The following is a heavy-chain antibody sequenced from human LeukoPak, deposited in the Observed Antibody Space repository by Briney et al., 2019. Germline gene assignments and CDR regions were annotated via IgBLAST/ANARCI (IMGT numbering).Heavy chain of an antibody. D-gene: IGHD7-27*01. Sequence: ASVKVSCKASGYTFTGYFMHWVRQAPGQGLEWMGRINPNSGDTNYAQNFQGRVTMTRDTSISTAYMELSRLRSDDTAVYYCARDLSSTSNWELDKWGQGTLVTVSS. J-gene: IGHJ4*02. CDR1: GYTFTGYF. CDR2: INPNSGDT. V-gene: IGHV1-2*06. CDR3: ARDLSSTSNWELDK.